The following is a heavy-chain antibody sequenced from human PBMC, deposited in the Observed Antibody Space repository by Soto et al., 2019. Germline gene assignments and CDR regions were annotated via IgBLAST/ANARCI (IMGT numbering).Heavy chain of an antibody. J-gene: IGHJ6*03. CDR2: FDPEDGET. CDR3: ATDLGRYDFWSGFYSNNYYYYMDV. Sequence: GASVKVSCKVSGYTLTELSMHWVRQAPGKGLEWMGGFDPEDGETIYAQKFQGRVTMTEDTSTDTAYMELSSLRSEDTAVYYCATDLGRYDFWSGFYSNNYYYYMDVSGKGTTVTVSS. CDR1: GYTLTELS. D-gene: IGHD3-3*01. V-gene: IGHV1-24*01.